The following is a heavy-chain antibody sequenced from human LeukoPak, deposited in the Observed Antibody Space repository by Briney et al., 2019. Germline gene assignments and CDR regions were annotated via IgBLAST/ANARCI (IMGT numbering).Heavy chain of an antibody. D-gene: IGHD1-26*01. V-gene: IGHV3-30*18. CDR3: AKDQTEVGATTGAQDY. J-gene: IGHJ4*02. Sequence: PGRSLRLSCAASGFTFSSYGMHWVRQAPGKGLEWVAVISYDGSNKYYADSVKGRFTISRDNSKNTLYLQMNSLRAEDTAVYYCAKDQTEVGATTGAQDYWGQGTLVTVSS. CDR2: ISYDGSNK. CDR1: GFTFSSYG.